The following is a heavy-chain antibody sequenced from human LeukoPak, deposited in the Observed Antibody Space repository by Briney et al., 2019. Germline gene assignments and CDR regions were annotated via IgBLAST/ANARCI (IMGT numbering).Heavy chain of an antibody. Sequence: SETLSLTCAVYGGSFSGYYWSWIRQPPGKGLEWIGEINHSGSTNYNPSLKSRVTISVDTSKNQFSLKLSSVTAADTAVYYCARGDDLLPGIAVAGTDYWGQGALVTVSS. J-gene: IGHJ4*02. CDR3: ARGDDLLPGIAVAGTDY. V-gene: IGHV4-34*01. D-gene: IGHD6-19*01. CDR1: GGSFSGYY. CDR2: INHSGST.